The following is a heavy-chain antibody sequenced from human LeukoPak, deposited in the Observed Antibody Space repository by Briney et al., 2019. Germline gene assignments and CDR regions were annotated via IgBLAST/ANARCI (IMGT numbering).Heavy chain of an antibody. CDR2: IKQDGSEK. J-gene: IGHJ3*02. CDR3: AREGGYQLLLMGPGAFDI. Sequence: GGSLRLSCAASGFTFSSYWMSWVRQAPGKGLEWVANIKQDGSEKYYVDSVKGRFTISRDNAKNSLYLQMNSLRAEDTAVYYCAREGGYQLLLMGPGAFDIWGQGTMVTVSS. V-gene: IGHV3-7*01. CDR1: GFTFSSYW. D-gene: IGHD2-2*01.